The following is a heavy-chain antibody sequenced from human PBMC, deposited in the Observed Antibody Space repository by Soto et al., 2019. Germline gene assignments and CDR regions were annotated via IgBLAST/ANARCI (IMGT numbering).Heavy chain of an antibody. D-gene: IGHD3-3*01. CDR3: AKSSYDFWSGYQSFDY. Sequence: GGSLRLSCAASGFTFSSYAMSWVRQAPGKGLEWVSAISGSGGSTYYADSVKGRFTISRDNSKNTLYLQMNSLRAEHTAVYYCAKSSYDFWSGYQSFDYWGQGTLVTVSS. CDR2: ISGSGGST. J-gene: IGHJ4*02. V-gene: IGHV3-23*01. CDR1: GFTFSSYA.